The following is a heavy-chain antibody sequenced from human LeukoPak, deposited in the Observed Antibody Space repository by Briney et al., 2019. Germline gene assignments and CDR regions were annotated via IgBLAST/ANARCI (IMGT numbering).Heavy chain of an antibody. CDR2: ISGRGGST. Sequence: PGGSLRLSCAASGFTFSGYAMTWVRQAPGKGLEWVSAISGRGGSTYYADSVKGRFTISRDNSKNTLYLQMNSLRAEDTAVYYCAKAPPDSYYYYYGMDVWGQGTTVTVS. D-gene: IGHD5-18*01. V-gene: IGHV3-23*01. CDR1: GFTFSGYA. CDR3: AKAPPDSYYYYYGMDV. J-gene: IGHJ6*02.